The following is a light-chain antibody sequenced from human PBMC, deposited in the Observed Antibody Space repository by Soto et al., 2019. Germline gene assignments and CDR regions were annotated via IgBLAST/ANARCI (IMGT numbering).Light chain of an antibody. CDR1: ESVSSSF. CDR2: RTS. J-gene: IGKJ1*01. Sequence: EVILTQSPGTLSLSPGERATLSCRASESVSSSFLTWYQQKPGQAPRLLIYRTSNRVTGIPDRFSGSGSGTDFPLTISRLQSEDFAVYYCQQYNNWPLTFGQGTKVDIK. CDR3: QQYNNWPLT. V-gene: IGKV3-20*01.